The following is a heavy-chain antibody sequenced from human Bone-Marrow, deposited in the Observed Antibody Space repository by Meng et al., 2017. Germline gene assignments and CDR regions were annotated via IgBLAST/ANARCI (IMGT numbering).Heavy chain of an antibody. D-gene: IGHD3-10*01. J-gene: IGHJ5*02. CDR3: ARDKSHYEGRSGWFDP. V-gene: IGHV3-30-3*01. CDR2: VSHDGNSG. CDR1: GFTFTDYA. Sequence: GQLLESGGGVVQPGGSLRLSCATSGFTFTDYAMHRVRQAPGRGPEWVAIVSHDGNSGCYADSVKGRFSVSRDNFKNIQFLHMNSLRPEDTAVYYCARDKSHYEGRSGWFDPCGQGTLVTVSS.